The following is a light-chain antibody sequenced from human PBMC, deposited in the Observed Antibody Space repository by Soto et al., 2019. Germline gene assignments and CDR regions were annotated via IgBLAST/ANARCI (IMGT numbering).Light chain of an antibody. V-gene: IGLV8-61*01. CDR1: SGSVSTHYY. J-gene: IGLJ1*01. CDR2: NTN. CDR3: ELYLGSGISV. Sequence: QTVVTQEPSFSVSPGGTVTVTCGFTSGSVSTHYYPSWYQQTPGQAPRTLIYNTNTRSSGVPDRFSGSILGNKAALPITGAQADDESDYYCELYLGSGISVFGTGTKLTVL.